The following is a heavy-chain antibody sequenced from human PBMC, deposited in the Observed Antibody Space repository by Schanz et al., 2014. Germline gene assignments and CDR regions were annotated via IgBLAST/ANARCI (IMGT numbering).Heavy chain of an antibody. J-gene: IGHJ5*02. CDR2: IIPVLAIA. D-gene: IGHD4-17*01. CDR3: ATLDYADSVS. V-gene: IGHV1-69*02. Sequence: QVQLVQSGAEVKKPGSSVKVSCKASGGTFSSYSISWVRQAPGQGLEWMGRIIPVLAIADYAQKFQGRVTITADRSTSTAYMELSSLNSDDTAVYYCATLDYADSVSWGQGTLVTVSS. CDR1: GGTFSSYS.